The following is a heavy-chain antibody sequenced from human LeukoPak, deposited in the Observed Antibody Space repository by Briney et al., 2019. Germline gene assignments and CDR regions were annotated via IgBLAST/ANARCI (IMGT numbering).Heavy chain of an antibody. J-gene: IGHJ4*02. CDR2: ISGSGGTT. CDR3: AKLYRAVTGMFFDY. V-gene: IGHV3-23*01. D-gene: IGHD6-19*01. Sequence: PGGSLRLSCAASGFTFSSYAMSWVRQAPGKGLEWVSSISGSGGTTDYADSVKGRFTLSRDNSKNTLYLQLNSLRAEDTAVYYCAKLYRAVTGMFFDYWGQGTLVTVSS. CDR1: GFTFSSYA.